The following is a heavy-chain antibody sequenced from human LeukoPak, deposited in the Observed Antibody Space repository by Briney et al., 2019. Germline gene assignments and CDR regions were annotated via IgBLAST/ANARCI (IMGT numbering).Heavy chain of an antibody. D-gene: IGHD3-22*01. CDR1: GGAISRYY. CDR3: ARHARARHYDSSGYCPDY. J-gene: IGHJ4*02. Sequence: SETLSLTCIVSGGAISRYYWSWIRQPPGKGLEWIGYIDYSGSTIYKPSLKSRVTISVDTSKNQFSLHLSSVTAADTAVYYCARHARARHYDSSGYCPDYWGQGTLVTVSS. CDR2: IDYSGST. V-gene: IGHV4-59*08.